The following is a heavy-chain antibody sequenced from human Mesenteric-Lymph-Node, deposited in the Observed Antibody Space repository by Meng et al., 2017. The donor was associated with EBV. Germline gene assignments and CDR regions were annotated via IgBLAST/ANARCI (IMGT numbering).Heavy chain of an antibody. Sequence: QVQLVESGGGLVKPVGSRRLSCADFGFTFSESDMSWIRQAPGKGLEWVSYISSSSDSIKYADSVKGRFTTSRDNAENSLYLQMNSLRAEDTAVYYCVKTGIAVAGALDSWGRGTLVTVSS. CDR1: GFTFSESD. D-gene: IGHD6-19*01. V-gene: IGHV3-11*01. J-gene: IGHJ5*01. CDR2: ISSSSDSI. CDR3: VKTGIAVAGALDS.